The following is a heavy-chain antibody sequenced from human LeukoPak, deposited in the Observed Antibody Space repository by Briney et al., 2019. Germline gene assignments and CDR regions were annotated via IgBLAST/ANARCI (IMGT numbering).Heavy chain of an antibody. CDR1: GFTFSSYA. J-gene: IGHJ2*01. CDR3: ARDGITMIVVVEYWYFDL. Sequence: PGGSLRLSCAASGFTFSSYAMHWVRQAPGKGLEWVAVISYDGSNKYYADSVKGRFTISRDNSKNTLYLQMNSLRAEDTAVYYCARDGITMIVVVEYWYFDLWGRGTLVTVSS. CDR2: ISYDGSNK. D-gene: IGHD3-22*01. V-gene: IGHV3-30*04.